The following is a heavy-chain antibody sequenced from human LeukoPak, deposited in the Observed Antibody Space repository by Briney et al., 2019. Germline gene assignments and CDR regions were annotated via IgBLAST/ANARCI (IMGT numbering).Heavy chain of an antibody. CDR1: GFTFSSYG. J-gene: IGHJ4*02. D-gene: IGHD3-10*01. CDR2: ISYDGSNK. V-gene: IGHV3-30*03. Sequence: PGRSLRLSCAASGFTFSSYGMHWVRQAPGKGLEWVAVISYDGSNKYYADSVKGRFTISRDNSKNTLYLQMNSLRAEDTAVYYCARVWRGAFFDYWGQGTLVTVSS. CDR3: ARVWRGAFFDY.